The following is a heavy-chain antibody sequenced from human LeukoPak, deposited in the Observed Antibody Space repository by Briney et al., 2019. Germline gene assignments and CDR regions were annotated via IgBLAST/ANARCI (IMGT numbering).Heavy chain of an antibody. J-gene: IGHJ4*02. CDR3: AKDAAYYYESSRHHFDY. Sequence: GGSLRLSCAASGFTFSSFGMHWVRQAPGKGLEWVAFIRYDGSNNYYRDSVKGRFTISRDNSKNTLSLQMNSLRAEDTAVYYCAKDAAYYYESSRHHFDYWGQGTLATVSS. CDR1: GFTFSSFG. V-gene: IGHV3-30*02. D-gene: IGHD3-22*01. CDR2: IRYDGSNN.